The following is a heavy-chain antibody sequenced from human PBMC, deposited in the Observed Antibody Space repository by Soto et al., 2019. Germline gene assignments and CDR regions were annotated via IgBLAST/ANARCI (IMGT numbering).Heavy chain of an antibody. Sequence: GGSLRLSCAASGFTFSSYWMHWVRQAPGKGLVWVSRINSDGSSTSYADSVKGRFTISRDNAKNTLYLQMNSLRAEDTAVYYCARGGPIVVVPAAIEPKNWFDPWGQGTLVTVSS. CDR2: INSDGSST. V-gene: IGHV3-74*01. CDR1: GFTFSSYW. D-gene: IGHD2-2*01. CDR3: ARGGPIVVVPAAIEPKNWFDP. J-gene: IGHJ5*02.